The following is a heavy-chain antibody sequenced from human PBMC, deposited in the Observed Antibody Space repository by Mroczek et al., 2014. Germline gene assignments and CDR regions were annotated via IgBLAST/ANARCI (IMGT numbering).Heavy chain of an antibody. CDR2: ISYDGSNK. V-gene: IGHV3-30*18. Sequence: QVQLVQSGGGVVQPGRSLRLSCAASGFTFSSYGMHWVRQAPGKGLEWVAVISYDGSNKYYADSVKGRFTISRGNSKNTLYLQMNSLRAEDTAVYYCAKDSTGFWSGYFDYWGQGTLVTVSS. D-gene: IGHD3-3*01. CDR3: AKDSTGFWSGYFDY. CDR1: GFTFSSYG. J-gene: IGHJ4*02.